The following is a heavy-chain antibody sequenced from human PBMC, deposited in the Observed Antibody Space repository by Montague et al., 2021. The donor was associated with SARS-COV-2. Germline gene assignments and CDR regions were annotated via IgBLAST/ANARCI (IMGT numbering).Heavy chain of an antibody. D-gene: IGHD3-22*01. Sequence: SETRSLTCTVSGGSITNNIDYWAWIRQPPGKGLEWIGSIYYTGNTYYNPSLKSRVTISVVTSKNHFTLKLSSVTAAETAVYYCARLKRYFDSSGSPSASDFWGQGTKVTVSS. J-gene: IGHJ3*01. V-gene: IGHV4-39*02. CDR2: IYYTGNT. CDR3: ARLKRYFDSSGSPSASDF. CDR1: GGSITNNIDY.